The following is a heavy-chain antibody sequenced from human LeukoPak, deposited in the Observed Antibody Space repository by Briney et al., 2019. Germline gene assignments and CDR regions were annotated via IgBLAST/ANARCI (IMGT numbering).Heavy chain of an antibody. CDR1: VFTFSSYA. CDR2: ISSIGGST. CDR3: ARETTPSYYYYGMDV. Sequence: GGSLRLSCAASVFTFSSYAMHWARQAPGKGLESVSDISSIGGSTYYANSVKGRFTISRANSKNSLYFRMGGLRAENMPVYYCARETTPSYYYYGMDVWGKGTTVPVSS. J-gene: IGHJ6*04. D-gene: IGHD4-11*01. V-gene: IGHV3-64*01.